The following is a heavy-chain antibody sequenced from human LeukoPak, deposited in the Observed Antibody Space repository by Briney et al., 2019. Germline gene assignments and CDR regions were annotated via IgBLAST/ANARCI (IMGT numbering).Heavy chain of an antibody. V-gene: IGHV4-59*01. CDR2: IYYSGST. CDR1: GGSISSYY. CDR3: ARGKIAVAGKPFDY. J-gene: IGHJ4*02. D-gene: IGHD6-19*01. Sequence: SETLSLTCTVSGGSISSYYWSWIRQPPGKGPEWIGYIYYSGSTNYNPSLKSRVTISVDTSKNQFSLKLSSVTAADTAVYYCARGKIAVAGKPFDYWGQGTLVTVSS.